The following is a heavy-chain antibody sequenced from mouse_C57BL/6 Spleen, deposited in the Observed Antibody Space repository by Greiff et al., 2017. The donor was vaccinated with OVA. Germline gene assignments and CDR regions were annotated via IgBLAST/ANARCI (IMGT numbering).Heavy chain of an antibody. D-gene: IGHD1-1*01. V-gene: IGHV1-82*01. CDR3: ARGDYSWFAY. Sequence: VQLQQSGPELVKPGASVKISCKASGYAFSSSWMNWVKQRPGQGLEWIGRIYPGDGDTNYNGKFKGKATLTADKSSSTAYMQLSSLTSEDSAVYFCARGDYSWFAYWGQGTLVTVSA. CDR1: GYAFSSSW. J-gene: IGHJ3*01. CDR2: IYPGDGDT.